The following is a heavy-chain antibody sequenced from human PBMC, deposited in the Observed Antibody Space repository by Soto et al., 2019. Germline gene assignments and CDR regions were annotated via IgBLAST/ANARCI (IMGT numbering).Heavy chain of an antibody. J-gene: IGHJ6*02. CDR2: IYYSGST. CDR3: ATRTDYYYGSGSLGGMDA. V-gene: IGHV4-31*03. Sequence: QVQLQESGPGLVKPSQTLSLTCTVSGGSISSGSYYWSWIRQLPGKGLEWIGYIYYSGSTYYNPSLKSRVTISVDTSKNQFSLKLNSVTAADTAVYYCATRTDYYYGSGSLGGMDAWGQGTTVTVSS. CDR1: GGSISSGSYY. D-gene: IGHD3-10*01.